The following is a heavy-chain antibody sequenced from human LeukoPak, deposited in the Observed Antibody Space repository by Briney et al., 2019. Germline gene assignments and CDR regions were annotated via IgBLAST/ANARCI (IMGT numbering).Heavy chain of an antibody. D-gene: IGHD3-3*01. CDR1: GFTFSSYA. J-gene: IGHJ4*02. Sequence: GGSLRLSCAASGFTFSSYAMSWVRQAPGEGLEWVSAISGSGGSTYYADSVKGRFTISRDNSKNTLYLQMNSLRAEDTAVYYCAKGNEYTYYDFWSGYPTWDLDYWGQGTLVTVSS. V-gene: IGHV3-23*01. CDR2: ISGSGGST. CDR3: AKGNEYTYYDFWSGYPTWDLDY.